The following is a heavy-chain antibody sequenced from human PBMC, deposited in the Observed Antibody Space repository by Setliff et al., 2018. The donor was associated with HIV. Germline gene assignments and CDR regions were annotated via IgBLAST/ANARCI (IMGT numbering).Heavy chain of an antibody. CDR3: ARVRLTMIMMVDYFDQ. Sequence: SETLSLTCTVSGDSISSGSYYWSWIRQPAGKGLEWIGRIYTSGTTNYNPSLKSRVTISVDTSKNQFSLKMNSATAADTAVYYCARVRLTMIMMVDYFDQWGQGTLVTVSS. J-gene: IGHJ4*02. CDR1: GDSISSGSYY. D-gene: IGHD3-22*01. V-gene: IGHV4-61*02. CDR2: IYTSGTT.